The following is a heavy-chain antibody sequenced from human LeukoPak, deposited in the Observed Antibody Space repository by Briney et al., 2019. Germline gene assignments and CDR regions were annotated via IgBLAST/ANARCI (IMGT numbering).Heavy chain of an antibody. CDR3: ARGYCSSTSCYGGWWFDL. Sequence: GGSLRLSCAASGFTFSTYAMHWVRQAPGKGLEWVAVVSSDEHNKYYADSVKGRFTISRDNSRNTLYFQMDSLRAEDTAVYYCARGYCSSTSCYGGWWFDLWGQGTLVTVSS. D-gene: IGHD2-2*01. V-gene: IGHV3-30*14. CDR2: VSSDEHNK. CDR1: GFTFSTYA. J-gene: IGHJ5*02.